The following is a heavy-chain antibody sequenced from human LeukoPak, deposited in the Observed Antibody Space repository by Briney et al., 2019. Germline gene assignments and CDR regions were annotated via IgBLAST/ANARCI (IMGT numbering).Heavy chain of an antibody. Sequence: GGSLRLSCAASGFTFSSSAMSWVRQAPGKGLEWVSAISNNGGYTYYADSVQGRFTISRDNSKSTLCLQMNSLRAEDTAVYYCAKDSFHAAMVNNFDYWGQGTLVTVSS. J-gene: IGHJ4*02. CDR2: ISNNGGYT. D-gene: IGHD5-18*01. V-gene: IGHV3-23*01. CDR3: AKDSFHAAMVNNFDY. CDR1: GFTFSSSA.